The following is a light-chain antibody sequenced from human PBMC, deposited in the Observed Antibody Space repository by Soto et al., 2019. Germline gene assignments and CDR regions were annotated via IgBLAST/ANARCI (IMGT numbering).Light chain of an antibody. CDR2: DAS. CDR3: QQRSNWPLT. Sequence: EIVLTQSPATLSLSPGERATLSCRASQSVSSYLAWYQQKPGQAPRLLIYDASNRATGIPARFSVGGSGADFTLTLSSLEPEDFAVYYCQQRSNWPLTFGGGTKVEIK. V-gene: IGKV3-11*01. CDR1: QSVSSY. J-gene: IGKJ4*01.